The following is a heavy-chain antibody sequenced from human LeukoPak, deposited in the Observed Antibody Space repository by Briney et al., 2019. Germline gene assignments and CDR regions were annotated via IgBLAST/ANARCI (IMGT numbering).Heavy chain of an antibody. CDR3: ARDSRIQLWLHNWFDP. J-gene: IGHJ5*02. CDR2: ISSSSSYI. CDR1: GFTFSSYS. V-gene: IGHV3-21*01. Sequence: GGSLRLSCAASGFTFSSYSMNWVRQAPGKGLEWVSSISSSSSYIYYADSVKGRFTISRDNAKNSLYLQMNSLRAEDTAVYYCARDSRIQLWLHNWFDPWGQGTLVTVSS. D-gene: IGHD5-18*01.